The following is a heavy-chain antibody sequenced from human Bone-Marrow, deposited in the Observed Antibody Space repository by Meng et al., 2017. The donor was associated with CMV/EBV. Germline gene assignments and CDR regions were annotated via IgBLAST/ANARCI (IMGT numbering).Heavy chain of an antibody. J-gene: IGHJ5*02. CDR2: ISGSGGST. Sequence: GESLKISCAASGFTFSSYAMSWVRQAPGKGLGWVSAISGSGGSTYYADSVKGRFTISRDNSKNTLYLQMNSLRAEDTAVYYCAKDRWFGETVNWFDPWGQGTLVTVSS. CDR1: GFTFSSYA. V-gene: IGHV3-23*01. CDR3: AKDRWFGETVNWFDP. D-gene: IGHD3-10*01.